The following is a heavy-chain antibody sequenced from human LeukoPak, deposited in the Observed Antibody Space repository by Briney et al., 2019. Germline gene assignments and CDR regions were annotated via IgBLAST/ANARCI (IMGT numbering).Heavy chain of an antibody. Sequence: SETLSLTCSVSDDSITMYYWTWIRQPPGKGLEWIGYVDHTGSTNFNPSLNGRVSISRDTTKNLFSLRLRSVTAADTAVYFCARGRVSSSTWYSTYYYYFHMDVWGKGTTVTVSS. V-gene: IGHV4-59*01. CDR2: VDHTGST. D-gene: IGHD1-1*01. CDR3: ARGRVSSSTWYSTYYYYFHMDV. CDR1: DDSITMYY. J-gene: IGHJ6*03.